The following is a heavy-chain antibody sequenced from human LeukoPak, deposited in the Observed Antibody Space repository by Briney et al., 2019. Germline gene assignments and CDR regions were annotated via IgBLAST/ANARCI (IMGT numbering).Heavy chain of an antibody. CDR2: IYYSGTT. J-gene: IGHJ4*02. D-gene: IGHD7-27*01. V-gene: IGHV4-59*01. CDR3: ARGANWGSPDY. CDR1: GGSISSDY. Sequence: PSETVSLTCTVSGGSISSDYWSWIRQSPGKGLEWIGYIYYSGTTSYNPSLKSRVTISLDTSKNQFSLKLSSVTAADTAVYYCARGANWGSPDYWGQGTLDTVSS.